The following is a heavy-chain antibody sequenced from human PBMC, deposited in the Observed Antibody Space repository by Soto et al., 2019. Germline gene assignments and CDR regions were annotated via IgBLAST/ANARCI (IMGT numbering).Heavy chain of an antibody. Sequence: GESLKSSGEASGYSFTSYCIGWVLQMPWKGLEWMGIIHPGDSDTKYSPSFQGQVTISVDKSITTAYLQWSSLKASDTAMYYCARTPGPEVAASLEYYYFSGMDVWGQGTTVTVS. CDR3: ARTPGPEVAASLEYYYFSGMDV. CDR2: IHPGDSDT. D-gene: IGHD2-15*01. V-gene: IGHV5-51*01. CDR1: GYSFTSYC. J-gene: IGHJ6*02.